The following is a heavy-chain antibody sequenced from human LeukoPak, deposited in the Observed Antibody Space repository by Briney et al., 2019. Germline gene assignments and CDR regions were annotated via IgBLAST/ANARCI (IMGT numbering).Heavy chain of an antibody. J-gene: IGHJ5*02. Sequence: SETLSLTCTVSGGSISSSSYYWGWIRQPPGKGLEWIGSIYYSGSIYYNPSLKSRVIISVDTSKNQFSLKLSSVTAADTAVYYCARSSGYSSSGGLNWFDTWGQGTLVTVSS. V-gene: IGHV4-39*01. CDR1: GGSISSSSYY. D-gene: IGHD6-13*01. CDR3: ARSSGYSSSGGLNWFDT. CDR2: IYYSGSI.